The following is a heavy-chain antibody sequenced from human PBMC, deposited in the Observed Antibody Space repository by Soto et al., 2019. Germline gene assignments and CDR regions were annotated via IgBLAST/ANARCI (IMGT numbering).Heavy chain of an antibody. CDR2: ISGSGGST. V-gene: IGHV3-23*01. J-gene: IGHJ4*02. D-gene: IGHD1-1*01. Sequence: EVQLLESGGGLVQPGGSLRLSCAASGFTFSSYAMSWVRQAPGKGLEWFSAISGSGGSTDYADSVKGRFTISRDDSKNALYLHMNSLRAEDTAVYYWAKLRAPLWDNWNEVLGALDYWGQGPLVNVSS. CDR3: AKLRAPLWDNWNEVLGALDY. CDR1: GFTFSSYA.